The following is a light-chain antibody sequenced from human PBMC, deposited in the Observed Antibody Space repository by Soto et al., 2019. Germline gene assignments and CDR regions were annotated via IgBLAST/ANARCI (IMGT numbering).Light chain of an antibody. V-gene: IGKV1-6*02. J-gene: IGKJ1*01. CDR3: LQDYTYPWT. Sequence: IQMTQSPSSLSASVRDRVTITCRASQDIGNDLGWYQQKPGKTPNLLIYAASSLRSGVPSRFSGSGSGTHFTLTINSLQAEDSATYFCLQDYTYPWTFGQGTKVEIK. CDR1: QDIGND. CDR2: AAS.